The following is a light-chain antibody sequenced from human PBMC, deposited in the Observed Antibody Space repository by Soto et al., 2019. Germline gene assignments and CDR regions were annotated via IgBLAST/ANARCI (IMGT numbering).Light chain of an antibody. CDR3: CSCAGSSTHVV. V-gene: IGLV2-23*01. Sequence: QSVLTQPASVSGSPGQSITISCTGTSSDVGSYNLVSWYQQHPGKAPKLMIYEGSKRLSGVSIRFSGSKSGNTASLTISGLQAEDEADYYCCSCAGSSTHVVFGGGTKVTVL. J-gene: IGLJ2*01. CDR1: SSDVGSYNL. CDR2: EGS.